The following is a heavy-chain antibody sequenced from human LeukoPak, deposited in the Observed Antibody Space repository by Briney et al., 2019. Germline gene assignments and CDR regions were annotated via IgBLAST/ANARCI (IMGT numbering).Heavy chain of an antibody. CDR1: GFTFSSYA. D-gene: IGHD3-10*01. V-gene: IGHV3-23*01. Sequence: PGGALRLSCAASGFTFSSYAMSWVRQAPGKGLEWVSAISGSGGSTYYADSVKGRFTISRDNSKNTLYLQMNSLRAEDTAVYYCAKVGGGSGTEKVSGGDFDYWGQGTLVTVSS. CDR2: ISGSGGST. CDR3: AKVGGGSGTEKVSGGDFDY. J-gene: IGHJ4*02.